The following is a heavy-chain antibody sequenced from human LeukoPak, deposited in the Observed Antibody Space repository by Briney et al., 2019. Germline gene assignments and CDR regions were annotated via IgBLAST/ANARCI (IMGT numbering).Heavy chain of an antibody. D-gene: IGHD2-15*01. V-gene: IGHV1-18*01. CDR2: ISTFNGNR. CDR3: ARGPYCSGGTCYSPGWYFDL. J-gene: IGHJ2*01. Sequence: ASVKVSCKTSGYSFTAYGISWVRQAPGQGLEWMGWISTFNGNRHFAQNFQDRVMLTTDASTTTVFLELSGLTSDDSAVYYCARGPYCSGGTCYSPGWYFDLWGRGTLVTVSS. CDR1: GYSFTAYG.